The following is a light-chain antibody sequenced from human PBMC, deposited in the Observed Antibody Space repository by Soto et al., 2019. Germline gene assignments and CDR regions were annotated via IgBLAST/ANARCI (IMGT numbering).Light chain of an antibody. CDR2: EVS. CDR1: SSDVGGYNS. V-gene: IGLV2-14*01. CDR3: SSYTSSSTLEV. J-gene: IGLJ1*01. Sequence: QSALTQPASVSRSPGQSITISCTGTSSDVGGYNSVSWYQQHPGKAPKLMIYEVSDRPSGVSNRFSGSKSGNTASLTISGLRAEDEAHYYCSSYTSSSTLEVFGTGTKLTVL.